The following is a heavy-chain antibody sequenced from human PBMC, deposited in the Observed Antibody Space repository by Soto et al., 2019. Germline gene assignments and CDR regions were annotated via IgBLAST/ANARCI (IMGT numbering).Heavy chain of an antibody. CDR1: GGSFSGYY. Sequence: PSETLSLTCAVYGGSFSGYYWSWIRQPPGKGLEWIGEINHSGSTNYNPSLKSRVTISVDTSKNQFSLKLSSVTAADTAVYYCARGRAMVRGVIIKGDWFDPWGQGTLVTVSS. J-gene: IGHJ5*02. CDR2: INHSGST. D-gene: IGHD3-10*01. V-gene: IGHV4-34*01. CDR3: ARGRAMVRGVIIKGDWFDP.